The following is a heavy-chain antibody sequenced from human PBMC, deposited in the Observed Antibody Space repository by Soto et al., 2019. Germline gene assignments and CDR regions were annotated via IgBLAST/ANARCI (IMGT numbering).Heavy chain of an antibody. D-gene: IGHD6-19*01. CDR3: ATNAGAGTPIDY. CDR1: GDSISSSNW. J-gene: IGHJ4*02. Sequence: QVQLQESGPGLVKPSGTLSLTCAVSGDSISSSNWWTWVRQPPGKGLEWIGEIYHSGSTSYNPSLKSRVTISVDKSKNHFSLKLSSVTAADTAVYYCATNAGAGTPIDYWGQGTLVTVSS. CDR2: IYHSGST. V-gene: IGHV4-4*02.